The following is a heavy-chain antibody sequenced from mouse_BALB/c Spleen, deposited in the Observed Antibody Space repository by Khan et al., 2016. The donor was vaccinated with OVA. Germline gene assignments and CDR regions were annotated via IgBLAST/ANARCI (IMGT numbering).Heavy chain of an antibody. V-gene: IGHV1S136*01. J-gene: IGHJ2*01. Sequence: VQLQQSGPELVKPGASVKLSCKASGYTFTNYVLHWVKQKPGQGLEWIGYINPYNGGTKYNEKFKGKAPLASDKSSITSYMELNSLTSENSAVYYCARGNWQSYYFDYWGQGTTLTLSS. D-gene: IGHD4-1*01. CDR3: ARGNWQSYYFDY. CDR2: INPYNGGT. CDR1: GYTFTNYV.